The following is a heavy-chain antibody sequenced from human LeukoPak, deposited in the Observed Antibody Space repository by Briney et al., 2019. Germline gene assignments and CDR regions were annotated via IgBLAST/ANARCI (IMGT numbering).Heavy chain of an antibody. CDR2: INSYSSHI. Sequence: TGGSLRLSCAASGFTFITSAMNWVRQVPGKGLEWVSSINSYSSHIYYAASVRGRFTVSRDNARNSVFLQMNSLTAEDTAVYYCARDPERYLRTGKFDYWGQGTLVTVSS. J-gene: IGHJ4*02. CDR1: GFTFITSA. D-gene: IGHD5/OR15-5a*01. CDR3: ARDPERYLRTGKFDY. V-gene: IGHV3-21*01.